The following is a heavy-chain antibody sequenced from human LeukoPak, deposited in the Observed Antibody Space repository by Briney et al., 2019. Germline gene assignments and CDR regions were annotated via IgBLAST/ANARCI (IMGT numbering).Heavy chain of an antibody. V-gene: IGHV4-39*07. J-gene: IGHJ4*02. D-gene: IGHD6-6*01. Sequence: SETLSLTCTVSGGSISSSSYYWGWIRQPPGNGLEWIGSIYHSGSTYYNPSLKSRVTISVDRSKNQFSLKLSSVTAADTAVYYCARDIPTRAARPPVWGQGTLVTVSS. CDR2: IYHSGST. CDR1: GGSISSSSYY. CDR3: ARDIPTRAARPPV.